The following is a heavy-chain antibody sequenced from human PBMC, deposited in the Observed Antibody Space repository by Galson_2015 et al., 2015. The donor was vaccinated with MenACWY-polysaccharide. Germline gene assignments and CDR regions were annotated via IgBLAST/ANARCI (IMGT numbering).Heavy chain of an antibody. CDR2: IRSNADGGTT. CDR1: GFIFGDYA. V-gene: IGHV3-49*03. CDR3: TRDRPLDY. Sequence: SLRLSCAASGFIFGDYAMAWFRQAPGKGLEWVGFIRSNADGGTTNYAASVRGRFTISRDDSKSIAYLEMNSLITEDTAVYFCTRDRPLDYWGQGTLVTVSS. J-gene: IGHJ4*02.